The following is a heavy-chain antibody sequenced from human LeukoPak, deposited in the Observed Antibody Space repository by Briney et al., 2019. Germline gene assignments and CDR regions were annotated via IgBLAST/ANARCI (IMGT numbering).Heavy chain of an antibody. J-gene: IGHJ6*03. D-gene: IGHD3-10*01. CDR1: GFTFSSYA. V-gene: IGHV3-30*02. CDR3: AKDTGSGSSYYYYYMDV. Sequence: GGSLRLSCAASGFTFSSYAMHWVRQAPGKGLEWVAFIRYDGRNKYYADSVEGRFTISRDNSKNTLYLQMNSLRAEDTAVYYCAKDTGSGSSYYYYYMDVWGKGTTVTISS. CDR2: IRYDGRNK.